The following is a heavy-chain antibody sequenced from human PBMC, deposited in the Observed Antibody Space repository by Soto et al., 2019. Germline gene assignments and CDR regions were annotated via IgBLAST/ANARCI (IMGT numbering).Heavy chain of an antibody. CDR2: ISSGGSDI. CDR1: GFTFSRYS. D-gene: IGHD4-17*01. CDR3: ARDFYGDYGFDY. Sequence: EVQLVESGGGLVKPGGCLRLSCAASGFTFSRYSMNWVRQAPGKGLEWVSFISSGGSDIYYADSVKGRFTISRDNAKNSLYLQLNSLRAEDTAVYYCARDFYGDYGFDYWGQGTLVTAYS. V-gene: IGHV3-21*01. J-gene: IGHJ4*02.